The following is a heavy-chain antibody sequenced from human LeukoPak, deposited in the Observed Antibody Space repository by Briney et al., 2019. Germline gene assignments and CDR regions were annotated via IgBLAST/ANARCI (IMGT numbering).Heavy chain of an antibody. CDR3: ARHETSSSWTSSFDY. J-gene: IGHJ4*02. Sequence: SETLSLTCAVSGASISSNNWWWSWVRQPPGKGLEWIGSIYYSGSTYYNPSLKSRVTISVDTSKNQFSLKLSSVTAADTAVYYCARHETSSSWTSSFDYWGQGTLVTVSS. CDR1: GASISSNNWW. V-gene: IGHV4-39*01. D-gene: IGHD6-13*01. CDR2: IYYSGST.